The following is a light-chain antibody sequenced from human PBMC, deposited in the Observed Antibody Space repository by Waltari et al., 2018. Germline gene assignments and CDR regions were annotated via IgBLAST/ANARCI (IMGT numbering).Light chain of an antibody. CDR1: SSNIGSNY. Sequence: QSVLTQPPSASGTPGQRVTISCSGSSSNIGSNYVYWYQQPPGTAPKRLIDRNNQRPSGVPVRLYGAKSGTSASLAISGLRSEDEADYYCAAWDDSLSGCYVFGTGTMVTVL. CDR2: RNN. J-gene: IGLJ1*01. V-gene: IGLV1-47*01. CDR3: AAWDDSLSGCYV.